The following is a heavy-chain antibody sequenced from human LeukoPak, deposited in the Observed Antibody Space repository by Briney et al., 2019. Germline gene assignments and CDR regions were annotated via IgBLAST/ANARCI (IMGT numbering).Heavy chain of an antibody. Sequence: GGSLRLSCAASGFTFSSYAMSWVRQAPGKGLEWVSAISGSGGSTYYADPVKGRFTISRDNSKNTLYLQMNSLRAEDTAVYYCARRLPVAGTRPFDYWGQGTLVTVSS. CDR3: ARRLPVAGTRPFDY. CDR2: ISGSGGST. V-gene: IGHV3-23*01. J-gene: IGHJ4*02. D-gene: IGHD6-19*01. CDR1: GFTFSSYA.